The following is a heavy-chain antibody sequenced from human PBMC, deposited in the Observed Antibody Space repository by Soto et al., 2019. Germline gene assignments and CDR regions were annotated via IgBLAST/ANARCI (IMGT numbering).Heavy chain of an antibody. J-gene: IGHJ1*01. CDR1: GFSIRSYS. D-gene: IGHD3-10*01. Sequence: GGSLRLSCVASGFSIRSYSMNWVRQAPGKGLEWISYISSSSGTINYADSVKGRFTISRDTAKNSLSLQMNSLRAEDTAVYYCARDVTYYGSGSYSDLWGQGTLVTVSS. CDR3: ARDVTYYGSGSYSDL. CDR2: ISSSSGTI. V-gene: IGHV3-48*01.